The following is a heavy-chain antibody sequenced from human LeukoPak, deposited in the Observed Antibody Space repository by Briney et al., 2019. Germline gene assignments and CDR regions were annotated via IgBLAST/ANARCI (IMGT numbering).Heavy chain of an antibody. J-gene: IGHJ4*02. V-gene: IGHV4-30-4*01. D-gene: IGHD3-10*01. CDR2: IYYSGST. Sequence: SETLSLTCTVSGGSISSGDYYWSWIRQPPGKGLEWIGYIYYSGSTYYNPSLKSRVTISVDTSKNQFSLKLSSVTAADTAVYYCASSREDYYGSGSYDYWGQGPLVTVSS. CDR1: GGSISSGDYY. CDR3: ASSREDYYGSGSYDY.